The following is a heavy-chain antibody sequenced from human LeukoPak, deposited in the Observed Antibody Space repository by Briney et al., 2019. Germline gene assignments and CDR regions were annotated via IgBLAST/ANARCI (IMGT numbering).Heavy chain of an antibody. D-gene: IGHD3-10*01. V-gene: IGHV4-34*01. Sequence: PSETLSLTCAVYGGSFSGYYWSWIRQPPGKGLEWIGEITHSGSTNYHPSLKSRVTISVDTSKNQFSLKLSSVTAADTALYYCARWRGPRDYYGSGRYYYYYYGMDVWGKGTTVTVSS. CDR1: GGSFSGYY. CDR3: ARWRGPRDYYGSGRYYYYYYGMDV. CDR2: ITHSGST. J-gene: IGHJ6*04.